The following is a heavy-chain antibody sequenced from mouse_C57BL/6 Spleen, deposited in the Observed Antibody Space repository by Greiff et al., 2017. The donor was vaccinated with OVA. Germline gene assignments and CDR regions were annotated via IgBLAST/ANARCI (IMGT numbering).Heavy chain of an antibody. V-gene: IGHV1-55*01. Sequence: QVQLQQPGAELVKPGASVKMSCKASGYTFTSYWITWVKQRPGQGLEWIGDIYPGSGSTNYNEKFKSKATLTVDTSSSTAYMQLSSLTSEDSAVYYCARSVNYYGSSTWCAYWGQGTLVTVSA. CDR3: ARSVNYYGSSTWCAY. J-gene: IGHJ3*01. CDR1: GYTFTSYW. D-gene: IGHD1-1*01. CDR2: IYPGSGST.